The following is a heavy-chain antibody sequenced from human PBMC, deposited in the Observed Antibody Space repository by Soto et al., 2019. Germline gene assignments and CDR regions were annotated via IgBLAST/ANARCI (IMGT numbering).Heavy chain of an antibody. CDR3: ARAASGRATYSYYGLEG. V-gene: IGHV4-34*01. D-gene: IGHD1-26*01. CDR1: GGSFSGYY. Sequence: SEPLSLTFAVSGGSFSGYYWSWIRQPPGKGLEWIGEINHSGSTNYNPSLKSRVTISVDTSKNQFSLNLSSVTAADTAVYFCARAASGRATYSYYGLEGWGQGTTVTV. J-gene: IGHJ6*02. CDR2: INHSGST.